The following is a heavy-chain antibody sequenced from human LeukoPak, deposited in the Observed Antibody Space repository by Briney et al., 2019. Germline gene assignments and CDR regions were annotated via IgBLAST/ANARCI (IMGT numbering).Heavy chain of an antibody. CDR1: GFTFSSYW. Sequence: PGGSLRLSCAASGFTFSSYWMSWVRQAPGKGLEWLANIKQDGSEKYYVDSVKGRFTISRDNAKNSLYLQMNSLRAEDTAVYYCARDGSSSWYNYYYYYMDVWGKGTTVTVSS. V-gene: IGHV3-7*01. CDR2: IKQDGSEK. D-gene: IGHD6-13*01. CDR3: ARDGSSSWYNYYYYYMDV. J-gene: IGHJ6*03.